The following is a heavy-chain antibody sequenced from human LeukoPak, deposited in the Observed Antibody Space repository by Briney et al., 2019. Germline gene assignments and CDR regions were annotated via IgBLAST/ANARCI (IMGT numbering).Heavy chain of an antibody. J-gene: IGHJ4*02. V-gene: IGHV1-69*04. CDR1: GGTFSSYA. CDR3: ASSYGAPRYFDY. Sequence: SVKVSCKASGGTFSSYAISWVRQAPGQGLEWMGRIIPILGIANYAQKFQGRVTITADKSTSTAYMELSSLRSEDTAVYYCASSYGAPRYFDYWGQGTLVTVSS. D-gene: IGHD4-17*01. CDR2: IIPILGIA.